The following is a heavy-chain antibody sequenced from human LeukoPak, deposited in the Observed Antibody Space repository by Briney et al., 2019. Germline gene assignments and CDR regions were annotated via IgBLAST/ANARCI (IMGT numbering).Heavy chain of an antibody. CDR1: GDSIRSYY. V-gene: IGHV4-59*08. Sequence: SETLSLTCTVSGDSIRSYYWNWIRRPPGKGLEWIGYIYYTGSTSYNPSLKSRVTISQDTSKSQFSLRLTSVTAADTAVYYCASHGSSGHDPLTWGQGTLVTVSS. D-gene: IGHD5-12*01. CDR2: IYYTGST. J-gene: IGHJ4*01. CDR3: ASHGSSGHDPLT.